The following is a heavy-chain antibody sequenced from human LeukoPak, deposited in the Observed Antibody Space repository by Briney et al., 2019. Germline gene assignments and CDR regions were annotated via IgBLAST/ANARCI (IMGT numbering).Heavy chain of an antibody. CDR1: YGSISSNNYY. CDR2: IYYSGST. Sequence: KPSETLSLICTVSYGSISSNNYYWGWIRQPPGKGLEWIGIIYYSGSTYYNPTLESRVTMSVDTSKNQFSLKLSSVTAADTAVYYCARLGEYSSPFDHWGQGTLVTVSS. CDR3: ARLGEYSSPFDH. J-gene: IGHJ4*02. D-gene: IGHD6-6*01. V-gene: IGHV4-39*01.